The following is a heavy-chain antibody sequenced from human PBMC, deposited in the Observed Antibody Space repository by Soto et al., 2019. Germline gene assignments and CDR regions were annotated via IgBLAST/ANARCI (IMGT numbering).Heavy chain of an antibody. CDR1: GGSISSGGYY. CDR3: ASRYNAAYFDY. CDR2: IYYSGST. J-gene: IGHJ4*02. Sequence: SETLSLTCTVSGGSISSGGYYWSWIRQHPGKGLEWIGNIYYSGSTYYNPSLKSRVTISVDTSKNQFSLKLSSVTAADTAVYYCASRYNAAYFDYWGQGTLVTVSS. V-gene: IGHV4-39*01. D-gene: IGHD1-20*01.